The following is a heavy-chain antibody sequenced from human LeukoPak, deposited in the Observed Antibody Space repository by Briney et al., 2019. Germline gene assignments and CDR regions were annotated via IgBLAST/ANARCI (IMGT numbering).Heavy chain of an antibody. Sequence: PSETLSLTCTVSGGSISSSSYYWGWIRQPPGKGLEWIGSIYYSGSTYYNPSLKSRVTISVDTSKNQFSLKLSSVTAADTAVYYCASSAELSKYYFDYWGQGTLVTVSS. J-gene: IGHJ4*02. CDR3: ASSAELSKYYFDY. CDR1: GGSISSSSYY. D-gene: IGHD1-26*01. V-gene: IGHV4-39*01. CDR2: IYYSGST.